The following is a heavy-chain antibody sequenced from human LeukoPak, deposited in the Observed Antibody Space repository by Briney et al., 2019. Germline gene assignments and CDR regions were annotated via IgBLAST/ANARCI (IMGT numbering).Heavy chain of an antibody. Sequence: GRSLRLSCAASGFTFSSYGMHWVRQAPGKGLEWVAVIWYDGSNKYYADSVKGRFTISRDNSKNTLYLQMNGLRAEDTAVYYCARAGYDSSSYHSKTDAFDIWGQGTMVTVSS. D-gene: IGHD3-22*01. CDR1: GFTFSSYG. CDR3: ARAGYDSSSYHSKTDAFDI. CDR2: IWYDGSNK. V-gene: IGHV3-33*01. J-gene: IGHJ3*02.